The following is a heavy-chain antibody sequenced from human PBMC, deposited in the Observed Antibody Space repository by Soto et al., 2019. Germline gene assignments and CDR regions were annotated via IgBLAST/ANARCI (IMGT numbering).Heavy chain of an antibody. V-gene: IGHV3-66*01. J-gene: IGHJ6*03. CDR1: GFTVSSNY. CDR2: IYSGGST. CDR3: ARDGAAADPWYYYYYMDV. D-gene: IGHD6-13*01. Sequence: EVQLVESGGGLVQPGGSLRLSCAASGFTVSSNYMSWVRQAPGKGLERVSVIYSGGSTYYADSVKGRFTISRDNSKNTLYLQMNSLRAEDTAVYYCARDGAAADPWYYYYYMDVWGKGTTVTVSS.